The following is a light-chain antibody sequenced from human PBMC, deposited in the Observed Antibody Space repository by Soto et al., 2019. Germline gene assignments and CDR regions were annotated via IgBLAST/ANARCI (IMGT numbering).Light chain of an antibody. CDR1: QSVSSY. CDR3: QQSSNWPT. J-gene: IGKJ4*01. CDR2: DAS. V-gene: IGKV3-11*01. Sequence: ELLLTQSPATRSLSAFETATLSFRASQSVSSYLAWYQQKPGQAPRLLIYDASNRATGIPARFSGSGSGTDFTLTISSLETEDFAVYYCQQSSNWPTFGGGTKVDI.